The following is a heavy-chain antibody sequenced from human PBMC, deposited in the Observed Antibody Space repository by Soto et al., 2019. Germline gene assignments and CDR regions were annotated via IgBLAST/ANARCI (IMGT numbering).Heavy chain of an antibody. CDR3: ARGSNGGWYGAYFDY. CDR2: IYYSGST. V-gene: IGHV4-31*03. J-gene: IGHJ4*02. CDR1: GGSISSGGYY. D-gene: IGHD6-19*01. Sequence: QVQLQESGPGLVKPSQTLSLTCTVSGGSISSGGYYWSWIRQHPGKGLEWIGYIYYSGSTYYNPSLKSRVTISVDTSKNQFSLKLSSLTAADTAVYYCARGSNGGWYGAYFDYWGQGTLVTVSS.